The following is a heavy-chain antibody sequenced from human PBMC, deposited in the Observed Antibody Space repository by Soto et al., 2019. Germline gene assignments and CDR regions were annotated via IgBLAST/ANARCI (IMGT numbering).Heavy chain of an antibody. Sequence: SETLSLTCAVSGGSISSGGYSWSWIRQPPXKGLEWIGYIYHSGSTYYNPSLKSRVTISVDRSKNQFSLKLSSVTAADTAVYYCARAQRSSGWTKTTTFDYWGQGTLVTVSS. V-gene: IGHV4-30-2*01. CDR3: ARAQRSSGWTKTTTFDY. CDR2: IYHSGST. CDR1: GGSISSGGYS. D-gene: IGHD6-19*01. J-gene: IGHJ4*02.